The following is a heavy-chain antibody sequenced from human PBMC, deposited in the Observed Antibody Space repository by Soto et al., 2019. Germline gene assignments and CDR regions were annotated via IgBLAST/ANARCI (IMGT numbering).Heavy chain of an antibody. CDR1: GFTFSIYG. Sequence: GGSLRLSCAASGFTFSIYGMHWVRQAPGKGLEWVAVISYDGSNKYYADSVKGRFTISRDNSKNTLYLQMNSLRAEDTAVYYCAKVTYEDTDYYFDYWGQGTLVTVSS. CDR3: AKVTYEDTDYYFDY. CDR2: ISYDGSNK. J-gene: IGHJ4*02. D-gene: IGHD5-18*01. V-gene: IGHV3-30*18.